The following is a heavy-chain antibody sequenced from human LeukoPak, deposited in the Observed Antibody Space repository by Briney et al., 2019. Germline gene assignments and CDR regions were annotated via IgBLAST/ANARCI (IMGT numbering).Heavy chain of an antibody. D-gene: IGHD3-22*01. Sequence: GESLKISCKGSGYSFTSYWIGWVRQMPGKGLEWMGIIYPGDSDTRYSPSFQGQVTISADKSISTAYLQWSSLKASDTAMYYCAAYYYDSSGYYWVHGAFDIWGQGTMVTVSS. CDR1: GYSFTSYW. J-gene: IGHJ3*02. CDR2: IYPGDSDT. V-gene: IGHV5-51*01. CDR3: AAYYYDSSGYYWVHGAFDI.